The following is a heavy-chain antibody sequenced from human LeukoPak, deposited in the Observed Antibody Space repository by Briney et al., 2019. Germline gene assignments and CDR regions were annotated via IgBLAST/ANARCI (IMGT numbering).Heavy chain of an antibody. J-gene: IGHJ3*02. Sequence: SETLSLTCAVYGGSFSGYYWSWIRQPPRKGLEWIGEINHSGSTNYNPSLKSRVTISVDTSKNQFSLKLSSVTAADTAVYYCARGPYRVTMVRGGPGAFDIWGQGTMVTVSS. CDR3: ARGPYRVTMVRGGPGAFDI. CDR1: GGSFSGYY. CDR2: INHSGST. D-gene: IGHD3-10*01. V-gene: IGHV4-34*01.